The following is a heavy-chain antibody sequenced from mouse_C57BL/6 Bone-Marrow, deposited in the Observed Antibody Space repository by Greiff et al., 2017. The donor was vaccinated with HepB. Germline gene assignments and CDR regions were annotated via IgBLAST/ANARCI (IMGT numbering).Heavy chain of an antibody. V-gene: IGHV1-82*01. J-gene: IGHJ2*01. Sequence: VQLQQSGPELVKPGASVKISCKASGYAFSSSWMNWVKQRPGKGLEWIGRIYPGDGDTNYNGKFKGKATLTADKSSSTAYMQLSSLTSEDSAVYFCARREEYFDYWGQGTPLTVSS. CDR3: ARREEYFDY. CDR2: IYPGDGDT. CDR1: GYAFSSSW.